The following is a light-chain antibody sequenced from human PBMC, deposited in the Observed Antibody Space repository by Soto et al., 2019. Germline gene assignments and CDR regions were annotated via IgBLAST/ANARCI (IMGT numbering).Light chain of an antibody. CDR3: CSYAGSSTNYV. CDR2: EGS. J-gene: IGLJ1*01. Sequence: QSALTQPASVSGSPGQSITISCTGTSSDVGSYNLVSWYQQHPGKAPKLMIYEGSKRPSGVSNRFSGSKSGNTASLTISGLQAEDEADYYCCSYAGSSTNYVFGTGTKLTGL. CDR1: SSDVGSYNL. V-gene: IGLV2-23*01.